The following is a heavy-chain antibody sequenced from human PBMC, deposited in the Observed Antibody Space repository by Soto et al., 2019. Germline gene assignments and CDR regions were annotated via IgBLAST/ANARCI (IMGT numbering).Heavy chain of an antibody. V-gene: IGHV4-34*01. J-gene: IGHJ6*02. CDR3: ARYCGGDCYSLIFGLDV. Sequence: SETLSLTCAVYGGSFSGYYWSWIRQPPGKGLEWIGEINHSGSTNYNPSLESRVTISVDTSKNQFSLNLNSVTAADTAVYYCARYCGGDCYSLIFGLDVWGQGTTVTVSS. CDR2: INHSGST. D-gene: IGHD2-21*02. CDR1: GGSFSGYY.